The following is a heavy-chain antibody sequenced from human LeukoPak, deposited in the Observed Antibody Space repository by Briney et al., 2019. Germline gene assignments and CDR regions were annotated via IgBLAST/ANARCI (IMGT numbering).Heavy chain of an antibody. V-gene: IGHV4-34*01. CDR2: INHSGST. CDR1: GGSFSGYY. CDR3: ARGPGYSYRYYYYGMDV. J-gene: IGHJ6*02. D-gene: IGHD5-18*01. Sequence: SETLSLTCAVYGGSFSGYYWSWIRQPPGKGLEWIGEINHSGSTNYNPSLKSRVTISVDTSKNQFSLKLSSVTAADTAVYYCARGPGYSYRYYYYGMDVWGQGTTVTVSS.